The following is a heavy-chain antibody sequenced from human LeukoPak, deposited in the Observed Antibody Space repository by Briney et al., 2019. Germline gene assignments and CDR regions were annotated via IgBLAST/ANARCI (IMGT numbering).Heavy chain of an antibody. J-gene: IGHJ4*02. CDR2: ISGSGDDT. CDR1: GLTFSSYA. Sequence: GGSLRLSCAASGLTFSSYAMTWVRQAPGKGLKWVSSISGSGDDTYYADSVKGRFTISRDNSKNTLYLQMNSLRAEDTAVYYCAEWPEGQRSFDYWGQGTLVTVSS. CDR3: AEWPEGQRSFDY. D-gene: IGHD5-24*01. V-gene: IGHV3-23*01.